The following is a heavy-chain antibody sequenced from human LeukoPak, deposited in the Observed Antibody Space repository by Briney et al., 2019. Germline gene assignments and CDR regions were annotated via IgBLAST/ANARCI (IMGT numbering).Heavy chain of an antibody. CDR2: INCNSGDT. V-gene: IGHV1-2*06. CDR3: ARETYDSSGSVDY. Sequence: ASVKVSCKASGYTFSAYNIHWVRQAPGHGLEWMGRINCNSGDTKYTQKFQGRVTMTRDTSISTAYMELSRLRSDDTAVYYCARETYDSSGSVDYWGQGTLVTVSS. J-gene: IGHJ4*02. D-gene: IGHD3-22*01. CDR1: GYTFSAYN.